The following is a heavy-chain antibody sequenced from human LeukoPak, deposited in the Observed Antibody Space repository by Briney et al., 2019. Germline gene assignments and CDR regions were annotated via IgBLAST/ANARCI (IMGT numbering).Heavy chain of an antibody. CDR3: AKDHFQGIAVAGTLFFDY. V-gene: IGHV3-30*02. CDR1: GFTFSSYG. D-gene: IGHD6-19*01. J-gene: IGHJ4*02. CDR2: IRYDGSNK. Sequence: GGSLRLSCVASGFTFSSYGMHWVRQAPGKGLEWVAFIRYDGSNKYYADSVKGRFTISRDNSKNTLYLQMNSLRAEDTAAYYCAKDHFQGIAVAGTLFFDYWGQGTLVTVSS.